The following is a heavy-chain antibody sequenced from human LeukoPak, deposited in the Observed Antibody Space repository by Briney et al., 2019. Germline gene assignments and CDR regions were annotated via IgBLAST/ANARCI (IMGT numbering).Heavy chain of an antibody. V-gene: IGHV3-23*01. CDR3: AKDVSQLDYFDY. Sequence: AGGSLRLSCAASGFSFSTYSMTWVRQAPGKGLEWVSAISGSGGSTYYADSVKGRFTISRDNSKNTLYLQMNSLRAEDTAVYYCAKDVSQLDYFDYWGQGTLVTVSS. J-gene: IGHJ4*02. D-gene: IGHD6-13*01. CDR1: GFSFSTYS. CDR2: ISGSGGST.